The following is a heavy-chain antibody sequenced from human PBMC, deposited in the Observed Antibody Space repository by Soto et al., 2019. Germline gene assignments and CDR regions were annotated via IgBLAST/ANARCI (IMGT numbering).Heavy chain of an antibody. D-gene: IGHD3-9*01. J-gene: IGHJ4*02. CDR2: IFPLTDIP. Sequence: QVQLVQSGTEVKKPGSSVKVSCKASGGTFRNYPINWVRQAPGQGLEWMGSIFPLTDIPDYAQNFQARLTISTDKSTRTAYMTLSSLTSDDTAMYFCASVPLVDLNYFESWGQGTLVTVSS. CDR3: ASVPLVDLNYFES. CDR1: GGTFRNYP. V-gene: IGHV1-69*02.